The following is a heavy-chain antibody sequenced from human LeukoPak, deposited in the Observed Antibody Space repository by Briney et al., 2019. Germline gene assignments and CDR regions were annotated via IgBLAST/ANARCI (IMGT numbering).Heavy chain of an antibody. Sequence: PSETLSLTCTVSGGSISSGGYYWSWIRQHPGKGLEWIGYIYYSGSTYYNPSLKSRVTISVDTSKNQFSLKLSSVTAAGTAVYYCARGRMTTVTTFYFDYWGQGTLVTVSS. V-gene: IGHV4-31*03. J-gene: IGHJ4*02. CDR3: ARGRMTTVTTFYFDY. D-gene: IGHD4-17*01. CDR2: IYYSGST. CDR1: GGSISSGGYY.